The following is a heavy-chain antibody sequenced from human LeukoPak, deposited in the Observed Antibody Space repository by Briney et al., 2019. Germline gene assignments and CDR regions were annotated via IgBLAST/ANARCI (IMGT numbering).Heavy chain of an antibody. CDR1: GFTFTTYW. D-gene: IGHD4-17*01. CDR3: ARGRTTVTHSFDY. CDR2: IKQDGSEK. Sequence: GGSLRLSCAAYGFTFTTYWMSWVRQAPGKGLEWVANIKQDGSEKYYVDSVKGRFTISRDNAKNSLYLQMNSLRAEDTAVYYCARGRTTVTHSFDYWGQGTLVTVSS. J-gene: IGHJ4*02. V-gene: IGHV3-7*01.